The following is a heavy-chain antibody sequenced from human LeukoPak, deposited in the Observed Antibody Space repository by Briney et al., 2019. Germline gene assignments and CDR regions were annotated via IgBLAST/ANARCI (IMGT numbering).Heavy chain of an antibody. CDR1: GYPISRGYY. D-gene: IGHD1-1*01. CDR3: ARARNGGSPREYFDY. V-gene: IGHV4-38-2*02. J-gene: IGHJ4*02. CDR2: IYHSGST. Sequence: SETLSLTCSVSGYPISRGYYWGWIRQPPGKGPEWIGIIYHSGSTYYNPSLKSRVTISVDMSKNQFSLKLTSVTAADTAVYYCARARNGGSPREYFDYWGQGTLVTVSS.